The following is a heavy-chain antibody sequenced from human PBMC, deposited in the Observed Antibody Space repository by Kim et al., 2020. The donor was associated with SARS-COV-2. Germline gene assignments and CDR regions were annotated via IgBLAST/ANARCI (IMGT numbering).Heavy chain of an antibody. J-gene: IGHJ4*02. Sequence: SETLSLTCTVSGGSISSDGYYWSWNRQHTGKGLEWIGYTYYSGSTYYNPALKSRVTKTVDTSKNQFSLKLSSVTAADTAVYYCASDYTGFDYWGQGTLVPVSS. CDR3: ASDYTGFDY. CDR2: TYYSGST. D-gene: IGHD3-16*01. V-gene: IGHV4-31*03. CDR1: GGSISSDGYY.